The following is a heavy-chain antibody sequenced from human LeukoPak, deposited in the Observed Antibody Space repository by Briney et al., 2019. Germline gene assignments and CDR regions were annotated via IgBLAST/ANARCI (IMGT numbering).Heavy chain of an antibody. CDR2: ISGSGGST. Sequence: GGSLRLSCAASGFTFDDCGMSWVRQAPGKGLEWVSAISGSGGSTYYADSVKGRFTISRDNSKNTLYLQMNSLRAEDTAVYYCAKVLSPSYYDFWSDYPLDYWGQGTLVTVSS. CDR1: GFTFDDCG. V-gene: IGHV3-23*01. J-gene: IGHJ4*02. D-gene: IGHD3-3*01. CDR3: AKVLSPSYYDFWSDYPLDY.